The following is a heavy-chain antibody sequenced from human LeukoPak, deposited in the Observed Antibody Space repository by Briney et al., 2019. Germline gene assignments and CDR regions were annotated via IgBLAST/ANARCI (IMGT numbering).Heavy chain of an antibody. J-gene: IGHJ4*02. CDR1: GFTFSTFA. CDR2: IFPSGGEI. D-gene: IGHD3-9*01. V-gene: IGHV3-23*01. CDR3: TTLSSPLRYFDWYDY. Sequence: GGSLRLPCAASGFTFSTFAMIWVRQPPGKGLEWVSSIFPSGGEIHYADSVRGRFTISRDNSKSTLSLQMNSLKTEDTAVYYCTTLSSPLRYFDWYDYWGQGTLVTVSS.